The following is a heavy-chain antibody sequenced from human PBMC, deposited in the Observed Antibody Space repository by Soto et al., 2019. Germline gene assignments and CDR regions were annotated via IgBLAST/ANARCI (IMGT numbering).Heavy chain of an antibody. CDR1: GFTFSSYS. Sequence: GGSLRLSCEASGFTFSSYSFNWVRQAPGQGLEWVSFISSGGYTIYHADSLEGRFSISRDDAKNSVYLQMSGLRMDDTAVYYCVRSSREWFGVVPTSDVWGRGTLVTVYS. D-gene: IGHD3-3*01. V-gene: IGHV3-48*01. CDR2: ISSGGYTI. J-gene: IGHJ4*02. CDR3: VRSSREWFGVVPTSDV.